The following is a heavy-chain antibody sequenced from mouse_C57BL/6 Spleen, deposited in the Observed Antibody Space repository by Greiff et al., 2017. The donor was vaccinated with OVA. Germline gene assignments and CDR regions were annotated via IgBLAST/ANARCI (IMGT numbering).Heavy chain of an antibody. CDR1: GYTFTSYG. J-gene: IGHJ1*03. D-gene: IGHD2-14*01. V-gene: IGHV1-81*01. CDR3: ARHLVREYFDV. CDR2: IYPRSGNT. Sequence: QVQLQQSGAELARPGASVKLSCKASGYTFTSYGISWVKQRTGQGLEWIGEIYPRSGNTYYNEKVKGKATLTADKSSSTAYMELRSLTSEDSAVYFCARHLVREYFDVWGTGTTVTVSS.